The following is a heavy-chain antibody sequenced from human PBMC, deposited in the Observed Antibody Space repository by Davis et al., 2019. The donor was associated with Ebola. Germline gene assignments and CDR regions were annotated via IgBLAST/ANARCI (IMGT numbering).Heavy chain of an antibody. CDR3: AREGGLVYCSSTSCYTTSTYAFDI. CDR2: IKQDGSEK. CDR1: GFTFSSYA. Sequence: GESLKISCAASGFTFSSYAMSWVRQAPGKGLEWVANIKQDGSEKYHVDSVKGRFTISRDNAKNSLYLQMNSLRAEDTAVYYCAREGGLVYCSSTSCYTTSTYAFDIWGQGTMVTVSS. D-gene: IGHD2-2*02. V-gene: IGHV3-7*03. J-gene: IGHJ3*02.